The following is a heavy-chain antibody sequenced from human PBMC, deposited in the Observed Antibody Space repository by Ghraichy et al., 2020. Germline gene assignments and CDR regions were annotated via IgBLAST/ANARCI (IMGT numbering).Heavy chain of an antibody. V-gene: IGHV4-34*01. CDR3: VRGGTIFGVGTFDY. CDR2: NNHSGST. J-gene: IGHJ4*02. D-gene: IGHD3-3*01. Sequence: SETLSLTCAVYVGSFCVYYWSWSRPPPGKGLDWIGKNNHSGSTNYNPSLKSRVTISVATSKNQFTLKLSSVTAADTAVYYCVRGGTIFGVGTFDYWGQGTLVTVSS. CDR1: VGSFCVYY.